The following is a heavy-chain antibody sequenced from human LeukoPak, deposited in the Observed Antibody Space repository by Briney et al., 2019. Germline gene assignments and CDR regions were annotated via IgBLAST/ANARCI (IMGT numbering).Heavy chain of an antibody. V-gene: IGHV1-3*01. D-gene: IGHD2-15*01. J-gene: IGHJ6*02. CDR3: ARERWHCRVNCYSVYYYALDV. CDR2: VNPGNGDT. Sequence: GASVKVSCKGSGHTFTNYAVHWVRQAPGQRLEWLGWVNPGNGDTKYSQNFQGRVTVTSDTSAATAYVELNSLTSEDTAVYYCARERWHCRVNCYSVYYYALDVWGQGTTVTVSS. CDR1: GHTFTNYA.